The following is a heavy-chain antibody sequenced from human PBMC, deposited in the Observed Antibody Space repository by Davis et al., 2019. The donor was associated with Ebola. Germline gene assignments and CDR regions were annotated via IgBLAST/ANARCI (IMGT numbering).Heavy chain of an antibody. D-gene: IGHD6-13*01. Sequence: HTGGSLRLSCAASGFVFSSYVMSWVRRAPGKGPVWVSRINDYGTIRDYADSVKGRFTISRDNAKNTLYLQMNRLRVEDTAVYYCARDSVIAAAGWGLVDYWGQGTLVTVSS. J-gene: IGHJ4*02. CDR2: INDYGTIR. CDR3: ARDSVIAAAGWGLVDY. V-gene: IGHV3-74*01. CDR1: GFVFSSYV.